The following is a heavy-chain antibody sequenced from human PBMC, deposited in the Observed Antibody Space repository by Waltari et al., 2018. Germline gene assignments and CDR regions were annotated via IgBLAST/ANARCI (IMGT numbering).Heavy chain of an antibody. J-gene: IGHJ4*02. Sequence: EVQLVESGGGLVKPGGSLRLSCAASGFPFSSYSMNWVRQAPGKGLEWFSSISSSSGYISYADSVKGRFTISRDNAKNSLYLQMNSLRAEDTAVYYCASGTSDWGQGTLVTVSS. CDR3: ASGTSD. D-gene: IGHD1-7*01. CDR1: GFPFSSYS. V-gene: IGHV3-21*01. CDR2: ISSSSGYI.